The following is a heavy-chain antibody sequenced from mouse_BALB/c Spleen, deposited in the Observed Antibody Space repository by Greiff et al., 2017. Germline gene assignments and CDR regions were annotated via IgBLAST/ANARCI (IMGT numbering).Heavy chain of an antibody. V-gene: IGHV1-87*01. D-gene: IGHD2-4*01. CDR2: IYPGDGDT. CDR3: ARLITTNAMDY. J-gene: IGHJ4*01. Sequence: QVQLQQSGAELARPGASVKLSCKASGYTFTSYWMQWVKQRPGQGLEWIGAIYPGDGDTRYTQKFKGKATLTADKSSSTAYMQLSSLASEDSAVYYCARLITTNAMDYWGQGTSVTVSS. CDR1: GYTFTSYW.